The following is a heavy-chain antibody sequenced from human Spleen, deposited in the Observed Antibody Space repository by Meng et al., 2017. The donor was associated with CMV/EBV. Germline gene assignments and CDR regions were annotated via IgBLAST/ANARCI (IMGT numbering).Heavy chain of an antibody. Sequence: FTFTYYAMHWVRQAPGKVWEWVTITSYDGTNKYYADSVKGRFTIARDKSKNRLHLQMNSLRAEDTAVYYCAGAYSGTTWINYYGREGGGKG. CDR2: TSYDGTNK. CDR3: AGAYSGTTWINYYGREG. J-gene: IGHJ6*04. CDR1: FTFTYYA. D-gene: IGHD1-7*01. V-gene: IGHV3-30*04.